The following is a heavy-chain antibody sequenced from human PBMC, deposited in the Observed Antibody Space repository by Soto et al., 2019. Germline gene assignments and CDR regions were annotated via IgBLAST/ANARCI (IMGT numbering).Heavy chain of an antibody. CDR2: IDNDGTTT. CDR1: GFTFRSYW. V-gene: IGHV3-74*01. J-gene: IGHJ5*02. Sequence: GGSLRLSCAASGFTFRSYWMHWVRQDPEKGLVWVSRIDNDGTTTRYADSVEGRFTISRDNAKNTLYLEMNSLRAEDTAVYYCARDPIYYGSGTYDLWGQGTLVTVSS. D-gene: IGHD3-10*01. CDR3: ARDPIYYGSGTYDL.